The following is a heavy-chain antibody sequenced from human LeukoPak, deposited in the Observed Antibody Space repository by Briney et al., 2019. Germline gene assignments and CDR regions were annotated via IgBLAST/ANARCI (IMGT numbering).Heavy chain of an antibody. CDR3: ARHRAYSSSSPFDY. CDR2: IYYTGST. D-gene: IGHD6-6*01. J-gene: IGHJ4*02. V-gene: IGHV4-59*08. CDR1: GGSISSLY. Sequence: PSETLSLTCSVSGGSISSLYWSWIRQPPGKGLEWIGYIYYTGSTNYNPSLKSRVTMFVDMSKNQLSLRLSSVTAADTAVYYCARHRAYSSSSPFDYWGQGTLVTVSS.